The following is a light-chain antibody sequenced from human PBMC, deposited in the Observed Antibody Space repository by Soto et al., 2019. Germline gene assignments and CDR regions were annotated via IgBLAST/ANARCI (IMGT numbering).Light chain of an antibody. CDR2: DVS. CDR1: SSDVGGYNY. J-gene: IGLJ1*01. V-gene: IGLV2-14*01. Sequence: QSALTQPASVSGSPGQSITISCTGTSSDVGGYNYVSWYQQHPGKAPKLMIYDVSNRPSGVSNRFSGSKSGNTASLTISGLQVEDEADYYCSSYTSSSTVYVFGTGTKLTVL. CDR3: SSYTSSSTVYV.